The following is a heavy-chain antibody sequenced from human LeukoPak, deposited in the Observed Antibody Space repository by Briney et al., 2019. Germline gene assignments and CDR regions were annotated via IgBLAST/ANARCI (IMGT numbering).Heavy chain of an antibody. J-gene: IGHJ4*02. V-gene: IGHV3-15*01. CDR2: IKSKTDGGTT. CDR3: TTSLSSGYYLDY. CDR1: GFTFSNAW. D-gene: IGHD3-22*01. Sequence: PGGSLRLSCAASGFTFSNAWMSWVRQAPGKGLEWVGRIKSKTDGGTTDYAAPVKGRFTISRDDSKNTLYLQMNSLKTEDTAVYYCTTSLSSGYYLDYWGEGTLVTVSS.